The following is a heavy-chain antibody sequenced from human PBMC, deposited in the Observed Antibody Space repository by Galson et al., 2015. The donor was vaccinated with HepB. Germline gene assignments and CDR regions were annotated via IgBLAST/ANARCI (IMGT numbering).Heavy chain of an antibody. D-gene: IGHD3-9*01. CDR3: ARRGSGYDILTGYNYYYYGMDV. CDR1: GYSFTSYW. V-gene: IGHV5-10-1*01. CDR2: IDPSDSYT. Sequence: QSGAEVKKPGESLRISCKGSGYSFTSYWISWVRQMPGKGLEWMGRIDPSDSYTNYSPSFQDHVTISADKSISTAYLQWSSLKASDTAMYYCARRGSGYDILTGYNYYYYGMDVWGQGTTVTVSS. J-gene: IGHJ6*02.